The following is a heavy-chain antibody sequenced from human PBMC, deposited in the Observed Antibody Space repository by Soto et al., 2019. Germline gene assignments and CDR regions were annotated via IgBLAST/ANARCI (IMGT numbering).Heavy chain of an antibody. V-gene: IGHV3-30*18. CDR1: GFTFSSYG. Sequence: GGSLRLSCAASGFTFSSYGMHWVRQAPGKGLEWVAVISYDGSNKYYADYVKGRFTISRDNSKNTLYLQMNSLRAEDTAVYYCAKDRSHYSLVLYYYYYYGMDVWGQGTTVTVSS. D-gene: IGHD2-15*01. CDR2: ISYDGSNK. J-gene: IGHJ6*02. CDR3: AKDRSHYSLVLYYYYYYGMDV.